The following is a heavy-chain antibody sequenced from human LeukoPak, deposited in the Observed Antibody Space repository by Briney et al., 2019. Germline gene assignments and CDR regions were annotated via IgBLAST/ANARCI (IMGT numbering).Heavy chain of an antibody. Sequence: PGGSLRLSCEASGFTSFNFPMNWVRKAPGKGLEWVSHIRSDGTITYADSVKGRFTISRDNAKNSLYLQMNSLRAEDTAVYYCGIPVRSGSLLGMDVWGQGTTVTVSS. CDR1: GFTSFNFP. J-gene: IGHJ6*02. CDR3: GIPVRSGSLLGMDV. D-gene: IGHD2-15*01. V-gene: IGHV3-21*01. CDR2: IRSDGTI.